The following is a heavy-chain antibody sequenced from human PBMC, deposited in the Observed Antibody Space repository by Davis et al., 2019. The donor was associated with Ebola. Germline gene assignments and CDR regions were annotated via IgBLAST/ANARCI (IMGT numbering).Heavy chain of an antibody. V-gene: IGHV1-69*13. CDR2: IIPIFGTA. Sequence: AASVKVSCKASGYTFTSYGISWVRQAPGQGLEWMGGIIPIFGTANYAQKFQGRVTITADESTSTAYMELSSLRSEDTAVYYCAIPPGYSSSWAFDYWGQGTLVTVSS. CDR3: AIPPGYSSSWAFDY. CDR1: GYTFTSYG. J-gene: IGHJ4*02. D-gene: IGHD6-13*01.